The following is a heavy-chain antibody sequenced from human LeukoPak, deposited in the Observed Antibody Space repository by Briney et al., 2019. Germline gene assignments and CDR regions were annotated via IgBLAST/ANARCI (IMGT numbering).Heavy chain of an antibody. V-gene: IGHV3-30-3*01. D-gene: IGHD3-16*01. CDR2: ISYDGSNK. CDR1: GFTFSSYA. J-gene: IGHJ3*02. CDR3: ARGGALYAFDI. Sequence: GGSLRLSCAASGFTFSSYAMHWVRQAPGKGLEWVAVISYDGSNKYYADSVKGRFTISRDNSKNTLYLQMNSLRAEDTAVYYCARGGALYAFDIWGQGTMVTVSS.